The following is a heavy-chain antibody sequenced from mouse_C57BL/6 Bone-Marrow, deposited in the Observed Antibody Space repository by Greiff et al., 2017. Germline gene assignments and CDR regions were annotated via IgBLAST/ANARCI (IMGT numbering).Heavy chain of an antibody. J-gene: IGHJ3*01. CDR3: ARSYYYGSSFAY. Sequence: QVQLQQSGAELARPGASVKLSCKASGYTFTSYGISWVKQRPGQGLEWIGEIYPRSGNTYYNEKFKGKATLTADKSSSTAYMELRSLTSEDSAVYFCARSYYYGSSFAYWGQGTLVTVSA. D-gene: IGHD1-1*01. V-gene: IGHV1-81*01. CDR1: GYTFTSYG. CDR2: IYPRSGNT.